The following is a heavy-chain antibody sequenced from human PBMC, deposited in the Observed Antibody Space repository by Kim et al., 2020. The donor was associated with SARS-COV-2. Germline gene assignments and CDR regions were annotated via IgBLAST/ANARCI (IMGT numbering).Heavy chain of an antibody. Sequence: VKGRFTSSRDNSKNTLYLQMNSLRAEDTAVYYCARDGGYSGYDDYYFDYWGQGTLVTVSS. V-gene: IGHV3-66*01. J-gene: IGHJ4*02. D-gene: IGHD5-12*01. CDR3: ARDGGYSGYDDYYFDY.